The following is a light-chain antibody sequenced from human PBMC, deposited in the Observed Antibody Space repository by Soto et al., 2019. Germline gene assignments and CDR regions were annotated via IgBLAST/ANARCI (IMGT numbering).Light chain of an antibody. CDR3: QQYGSSPLFA. CDR2: GAS. V-gene: IGKV3-20*01. Sequence: EIALTQSPGTLSLSPGERATLSCRASQSVSSSYLAWYQQNPGQAPRLLIYGASSRATGIPDRFSGSGSGTDLTLTISRLEPEDFAVYYCQQYGSSPLFAFGPGNKVDI. CDR1: QSVSSSY. J-gene: IGKJ3*01.